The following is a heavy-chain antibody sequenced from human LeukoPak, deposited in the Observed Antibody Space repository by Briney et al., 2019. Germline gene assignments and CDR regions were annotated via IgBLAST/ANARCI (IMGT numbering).Heavy chain of an antibody. CDR2: INPGYSDI. CDR3: ARHDKGYSGYVTLDY. D-gene: IGHD5-12*01. CDR1: GYSFTSYW. Sequence: GESLKISCKGSGYSFTSYWIGWVRQMPGKGLEWMGIINPGYSDIRYSPSFQGQVTISADKSISTAYLQWSSLKASDTAIYYCARHDKGYSGYVTLDYWGQGILVTVSS. J-gene: IGHJ4*02. V-gene: IGHV5-51*01.